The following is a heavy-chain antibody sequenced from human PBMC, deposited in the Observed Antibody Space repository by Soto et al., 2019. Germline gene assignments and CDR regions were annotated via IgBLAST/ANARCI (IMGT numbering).Heavy chain of an antibody. D-gene: IGHD3-22*01. V-gene: IGHV3-33*01. CDR2: IWYDGSNK. J-gene: IGHJ4*02. CDR3: ARELNSLYDSSGYYHDY. Sequence: QVQLVESGGGVVQPGRSLRLSCAASGFTLSSYGMHWVRQAPGKGLEWVAVIWYDGSNKYYADSVKGRFTISRDNSKNTLYLQMNSLRAEDTAVYYCARELNSLYDSSGYYHDYWGQGTLVTVSS. CDR1: GFTLSSYG.